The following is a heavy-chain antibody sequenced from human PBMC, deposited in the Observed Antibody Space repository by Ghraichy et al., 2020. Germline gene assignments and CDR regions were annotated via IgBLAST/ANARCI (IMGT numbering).Heavy chain of an antibody. CDR1: GYTFTSYD. CDR3: ARVNAGYRYYYGMDV. Sequence: ASVKVSCKASGYTFTSYDINWVRQATGQGLEWMGWMNPNSGNTGYAQKFQGRVTMTRNTSISTAYMELSSLRSEDTAVYYCARVNAGYRYYYGMDVWGQGTTVTVSS. V-gene: IGHV1-8*01. D-gene: IGHD2-2*03. J-gene: IGHJ6*02. CDR2: MNPNSGNT.